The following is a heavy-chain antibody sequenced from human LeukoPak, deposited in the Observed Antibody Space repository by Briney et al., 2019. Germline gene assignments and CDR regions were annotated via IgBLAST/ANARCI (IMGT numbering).Heavy chain of an antibody. J-gene: IGHJ6*02. V-gene: IGHV3-11*05. CDR2: ISSSSSYT. Sequence: GGSLRLSCAASGFTFSDYYMSWIRQAPGKGLEWVSYISSSSSYTNYADSVKGRFTISRDNAKNSLYLQMNSLRAEDTAVYYCARDAMVRGVITTYYYGMDVWGQGTTVTASS. D-gene: IGHD3-10*01. CDR1: GFTFSDYY. CDR3: ARDAMVRGVITTYYYGMDV.